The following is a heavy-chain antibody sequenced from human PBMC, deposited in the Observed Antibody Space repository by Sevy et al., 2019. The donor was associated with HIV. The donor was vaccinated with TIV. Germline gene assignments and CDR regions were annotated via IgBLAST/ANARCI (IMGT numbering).Heavy chain of an antibody. Sequence: GGSLRLSCAASGFTFSSYWMSWVRQAPGKGLERVANIKQDGSEKYYVDSVKGRFTISRDNAKNSLYLQMNSLRAEDTAVYYCAREGSYDFWSGYSLNYYYYGMDVWGQGTTVTVSS. CDR3: AREGSYDFWSGYSLNYYYYGMDV. V-gene: IGHV3-7*01. CDR1: GFTFSSYW. D-gene: IGHD3-3*01. CDR2: IKQDGSEK. J-gene: IGHJ6*02.